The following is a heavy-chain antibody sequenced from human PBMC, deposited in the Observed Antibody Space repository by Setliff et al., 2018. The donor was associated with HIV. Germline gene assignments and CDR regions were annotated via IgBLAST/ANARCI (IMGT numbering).Heavy chain of an antibody. J-gene: IGHJ6*03. CDR2: INHSGST. Sequence: PSETLSLTCAVYGGSFSSYYGSWIRQPPGKGLEWIGEINHSGSTNYNPSLKSRVTISVDTSKNQFSLKLRSVTAADRAVYYCARVPGYSSGTSYMDVWGKGTTVTVSS. V-gene: IGHV4-34*01. CDR3: ARVPGYSSGTSYMDV. CDR1: GGSFSSYY. D-gene: IGHD6-19*01.